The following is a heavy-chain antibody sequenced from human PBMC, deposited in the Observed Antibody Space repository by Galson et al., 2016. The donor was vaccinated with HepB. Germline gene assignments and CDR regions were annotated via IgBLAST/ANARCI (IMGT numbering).Heavy chain of an antibody. V-gene: IGHV3-48*04. CDR2: ISSSSATI. D-gene: IGHD6-19*01. CDR1: GFTFSNYA. J-gene: IGHJ5*02. Sequence: SLRLSCAASGFTFSNYAMSWVRRAPGKGLEWVASISSSSATIYYVDSVKGRFAVSRDNAKNSVYLQMNSLRVEDTAVYYCTRDGALPGGWVWIDPWGQGTLVIVSS. CDR3: TRDGALPGGWVWIDP.